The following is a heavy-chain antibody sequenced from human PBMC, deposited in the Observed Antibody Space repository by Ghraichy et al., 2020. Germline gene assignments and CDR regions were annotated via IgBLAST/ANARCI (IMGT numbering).Heavy chain of an antibody. Sequence: SQTLSLTCTVSGCSISSSSYYWVWIRQPPGKGLEWIGSIYYSGSTYYNPSLKSRVTISVNTSKNKFSLKLSSVTAADTAVYYCARHLGYDFWSGYYTGIGWFDPWGQGTLVTVSS. V-gene: IGHV4-39*01. J-gene: IGHJ5*02. D-gene: IGHD3-3*01. CDR2: IYYSGST. CDR1: GCSISSSSYY. CDR3: ARHLGYDFWSGYYTGIGWFDP.